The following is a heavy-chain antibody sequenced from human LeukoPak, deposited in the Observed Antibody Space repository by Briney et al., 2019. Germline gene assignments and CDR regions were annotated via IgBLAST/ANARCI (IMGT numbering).Heavy chain of an antibody. CDR3: ARDFEQWPRG. V-gene: IGHV3-21*01. Sequence: PGGSLRLSCAASGFTFSSYSMNWVRQAPGKGLEWVSSISSSSSYIYYADSVKGRFTISRDNAKNSLYLQMNSLRAEDTAVYHCARDFEQWPRGWGQGTLVTVSS. J-gene: IGHJ4*02. CDR1: GFTFSSYS. D-gene: IGHD6-19*01. CDR2: ISSSSSYI.